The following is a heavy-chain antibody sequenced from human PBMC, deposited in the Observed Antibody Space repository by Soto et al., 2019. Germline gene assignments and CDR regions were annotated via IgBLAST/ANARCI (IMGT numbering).Heavy chain of an antibody. CDR1: GCTFDDYA. V-gene: IGHV3-9*01. CDR3: APSRAYDSIDYSVCHYGMDV. CDR2: LSWNGVTI. J-gene: IGHJ6*02. Sequence: EVQLVESGGALVQPGRSLRLSCAASGCTFDDYAMHWVRQVPGKVLQWVSGLSWNGVTIGYAASVKGRFTISRDNAKKSLYLRMNGLRPDDTALSSCAPSRAYDSIDYSVCHYGMDVWGLGTTVAVSS. D-gene: IGHD3-22*01.